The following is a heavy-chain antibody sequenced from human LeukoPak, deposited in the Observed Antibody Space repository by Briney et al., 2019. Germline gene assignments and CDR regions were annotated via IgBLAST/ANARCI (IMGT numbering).Heavy chain of an antibody. Sequence: SEPLSLTCTVPGGSISSYCWSWIRQPPGKGLEWIGYIYYSVSTNYTPSLNSRVTISVYTSKNPFSLRLSSVTAADTAVYYCAREGGNGYFDYWGQGTLVTVSS. D-gene: IGHD4-23*01. CDR3: AREGGNGYFDY. CDR2: IYYSVST. CDR1: GGSISSYC. V-gene: IGHV4-59*01. J-gene: IGHJ4*02.